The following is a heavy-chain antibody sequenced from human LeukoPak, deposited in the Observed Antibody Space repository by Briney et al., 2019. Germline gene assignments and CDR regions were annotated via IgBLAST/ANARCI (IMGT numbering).Heavy chain of an antibody. J-gene: IGHJ4*02. CDR3: ARETRVRWTDY. CDR2: INSDNGV. V-gene: IGHV3-48*03. D-gene: IGHD5-24*01. CDR1: GFTLTTSE. Sequence: GGSLRLSCAASGFTLTTSEMDWVRQAPGKGLEWVVYINSDNGVLYGDSVKGRFTISSDKATNSLYLQMNSLRAEDTAVYYCARETRVRWTDYWGQGILVTVSS.